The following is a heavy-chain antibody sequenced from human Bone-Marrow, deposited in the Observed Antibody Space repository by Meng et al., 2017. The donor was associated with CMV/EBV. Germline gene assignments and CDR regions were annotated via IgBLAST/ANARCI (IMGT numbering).Heavy chain of an antibody. CDR1: GFTFSSYE. CDR3: ARDYGSYYGMDV. CDR2: ISSSGSTI. J-gene: IGHJ6*02. V-gene: IGHV3-48*03. Sequence: GGSLRLSCAASGFTFSSYEMNWVRQAPGKGLEWVSYISSSGSTIYYADSVKGRFTISRDNAKNSLYLQMNSLRAEDTAVYYCARDYGSYYGMDVWGQGTTVTVSS. D-gene: IGHD1-26*01.